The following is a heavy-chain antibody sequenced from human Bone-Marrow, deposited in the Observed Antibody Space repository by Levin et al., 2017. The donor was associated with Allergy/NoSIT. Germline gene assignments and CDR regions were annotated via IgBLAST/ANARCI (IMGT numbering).Heavy chain of an antibody. V-gene: IGHV3-66*02. J-gene: IGHJ4*02. Sequence: PGGSLRLSCAASGFTVSSNYMTWVRQSPGKGLQCVALIYSSGNTDYPDSVKGRFTISRDTSKNTLYLQMNSLTAEDTAVYYCARRHYYGSDWGQGTLVTVSS. CDR1: GFTVSSNY. CDR2: IYSSGNT. D-gene: IGHD3-10*01. CDR3: ARRHYYGSD.